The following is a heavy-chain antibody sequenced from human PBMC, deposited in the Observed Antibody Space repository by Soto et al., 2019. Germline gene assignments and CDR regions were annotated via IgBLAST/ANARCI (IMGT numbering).Heavy chain of an antibody. CDR1: YGSISVSNVF. Sequence: PSETLSLTCTVSYGSISVSNVFWGWVRQPPGKGLEWIGNIDYSGTAYFNPSLGTRVTFPVDTSNNQFSLTLYSVPAADTAVYYCERTTGRHLDFWGQGILVTVS. CDR2: IDYSGTA. D-gene: IGHD4-4*01. J-gene: IGHJ4*02. V-gene: IGHV4-39*01. CDR3: ERTTGRHLDF.